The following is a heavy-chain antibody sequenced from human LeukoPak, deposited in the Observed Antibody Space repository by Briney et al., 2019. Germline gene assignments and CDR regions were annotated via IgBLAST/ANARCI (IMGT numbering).Heavy chain of an antibody. CDR3: ARAIPAGCAQYFQH. V-gene: IGHV1-46*01. CDR1: GYTFSSYY. D-gene: IGHD6-13*01. J-gene: IGHJ1*01. CDR2: FYASDGTS. Sequence: ASVKVSCKASGYTFSSYYIHWVRQAPGQGLEWMGIFYASDGTSRYAQKFQGRVTMTRDTATSTVYMELSGLISEDTAVYYCARAIPAGCAQYFQHWGQGTLVTVSS.